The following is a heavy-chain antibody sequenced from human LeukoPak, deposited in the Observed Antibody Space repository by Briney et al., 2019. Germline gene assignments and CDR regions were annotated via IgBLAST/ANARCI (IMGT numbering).Heavy chain of an antibody. J-gene: IGHJ5*02. CDR3: AKDKVTQQLAGGWFDP. CDR2: IRYDGSNK. Sequence: PGGSLRLSCAASGFTFSSDGMHWFRQAPGKGLEWVAFIRYDGSNKYYADSVKGRFTISRDNSKNTLYLQMNSLRAEDTAVYYCAKDKVTQQLAGGWFDPWGQGTLVTVSS. D-gene: IGHD6-13*01. V-gene: IGHV3-30*02. CDR1: GFTFSSDG.